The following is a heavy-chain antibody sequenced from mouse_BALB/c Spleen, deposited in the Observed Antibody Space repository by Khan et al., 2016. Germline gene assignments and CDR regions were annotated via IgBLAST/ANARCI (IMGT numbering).Heavy chain of an antibody. CDR2: IAYSGSA. Sequence: EVQLVESGPSLVKPSQTLSLTCSVTGDSITSGYWNWIRKFPGNKLEFMGYIAYSGSAYYNPSLKSRISITRDTSKNQYYLQLNSVTTEDTATYDCARDYDGYYSLGYWGQGTTLTVSS. D-gene: IGHD2-3*01. CDR1: GDSITSGY. J-gene: IGHJ2*01. V-gene: IGHV3-8*02. CDR3: ARDYDGYYSLGY.